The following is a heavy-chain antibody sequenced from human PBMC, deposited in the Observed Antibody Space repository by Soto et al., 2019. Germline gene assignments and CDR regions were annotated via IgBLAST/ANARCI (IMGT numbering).Heavy chain of an antibody. CDR2: INTSGAGT. V-gene: IGHV3-23*01. Sequence: PGGSLRLSCAASGFTFTKYAMSWVRQAPGRGLEWVSTINTSGAGTDYADSVKGRFTISRDNSKNTLSLQMNSLRAEDSAIYYCAKVLDPRTVIAAVGYYYYYGMDVWGQGTTVTVSS. J-gene: IGHJ6*02. CDR3: AKVLDPRTVIAAVGYYYYYGMDV. CDR1: GFTFTKYA. D-gene: IGHD6-13*01.